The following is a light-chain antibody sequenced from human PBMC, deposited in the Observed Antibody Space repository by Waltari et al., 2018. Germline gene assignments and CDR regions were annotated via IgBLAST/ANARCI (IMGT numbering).Light chain of an antibody. CDR3: QAWDSSTAV. Sequence: SYELTQPPSVSVSPGQTASIPCSGDKLGAKYACWYQQKPGQSPVLVIYQDTKRSSGIPGRFSGSNAGNTATLTSGGTQAMDEADYYCQAWDSSTAVFGGGTKLTVL. CDR1: KLGAKY. J-gene: IGLJ3*02. V-gene: IGLV3-1*01. CDR2: QDT.